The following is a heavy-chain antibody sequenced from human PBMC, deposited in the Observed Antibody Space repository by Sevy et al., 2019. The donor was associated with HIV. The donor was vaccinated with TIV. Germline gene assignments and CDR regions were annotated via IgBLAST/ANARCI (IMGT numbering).Heavy chain of an antibody. CDR1: GFTFSANW. V-gene: IGHV3-7*01. CDR3: AHGTFGRLES. CDR2: IKADGSDK. J-gene: IGHJ4*02. D-gene: IGHD3-10*01. Sequence: GGSLRLSCAASGFTFSANWMNWVRQAPGKGLEWVANIKADGSDKHYVDSVEGRFTISRDNAKNLLFLQMNSLRVEDTAVYDCAHGTFGRLESWGQGTLVTVSS.